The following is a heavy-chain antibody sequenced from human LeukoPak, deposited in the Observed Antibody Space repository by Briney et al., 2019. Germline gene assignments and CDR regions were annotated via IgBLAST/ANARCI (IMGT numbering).Heavy chain of an antibody. J-gene: IGHJ4*02. CDR3: ARDGEYGDPRYYFDY. CDR1: GYTFTSYY. Sequence: ASVKVSCKASGYTFTSYYMHWVRQAPGQGLEWMGIINPSGGSTSYAQKFQGRVTMTRDTSTSTVYMELSRLRSEDTAVYYCARDGEYGDPRYYFDYWGQGTLVTVSS. CDR2: INPSGGST. V-gene: IGHV1-46*01. D-gene: IGHD4-17*01.